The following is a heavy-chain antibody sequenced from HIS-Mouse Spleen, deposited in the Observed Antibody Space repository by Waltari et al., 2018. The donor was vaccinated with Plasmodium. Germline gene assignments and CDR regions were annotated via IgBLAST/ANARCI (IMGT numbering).Heavy chain of an antibody. Sequence: QVQLVESGGGVVKPGRSLRLSCAASGFPFSTSGMHWVRQAPGKGLEWVAVISYDGSNKYYADSVKGRFTISRDNSKNTLYLQMNSLRAEDTAVYYCATSGLTGGTYYFDYWGQGTLVTVSS. J-gene: IGHJ4*02. D-gene: IGHD7-27*01. CDR2: ISYDGSNK. CDR3: ATSGLTGGTYYFDY. V-gene: IGHV3-30*03. CDR1: GFPFSTSG.